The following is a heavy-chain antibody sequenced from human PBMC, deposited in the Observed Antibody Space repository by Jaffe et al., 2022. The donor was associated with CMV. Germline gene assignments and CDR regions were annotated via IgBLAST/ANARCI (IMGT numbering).Heavy chain of an antibody. Sequence: EVQLVESGGGLIQPGGSLRLSCAASGFTVSSNYMSWVRQAPGKGLEWVSVIYSGGSTYYADSVKGRFTISRDNSKNTLYLQMNSLRAEDTAVYYCARAPPDPNYGMDVWGQGTTVTVSS. J-gene: IGHJ6*02. CDR1: GFTVSSNY. CDR3: ARAPPDPNYGMDV. CDR2: IYSGGST. V-gene: IGHV3-53*01.